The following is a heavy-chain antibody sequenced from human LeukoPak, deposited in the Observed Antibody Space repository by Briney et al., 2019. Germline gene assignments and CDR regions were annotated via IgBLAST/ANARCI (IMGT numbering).Heavy chain of an antibody. Sequence: PSETLSLTCAVYGGSFSGYYWSWIRQPPGKGLEWIGEINHSGSTNYNPSLKSRVTISVDTSKNQFSLKLSSVTAADTAVYYCARSCSLLGLRPNYYYYYYMDVWGKGTTVTVSS. CDR3: ARSCSLLGLRPNYYYYYYMDV. CDR1: GGSFSGYY. D-gene: IGHD5-12*01. CDR2: INHSGST. V-gene: IGHV4-34*01. J-gene: IGHJ6*03.